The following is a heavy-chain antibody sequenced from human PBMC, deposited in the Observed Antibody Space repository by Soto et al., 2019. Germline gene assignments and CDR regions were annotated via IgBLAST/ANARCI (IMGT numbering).Heavy chain of an antibody. CDR2: IYYSGST. J-gene: IGHJ6*02. V-gene: IGHV4-59*01. Sequence: SETLSLTCTVSCGSISSYYWSWIRQPPGKGLEWIGYIYYSGSTNYNPSLKSRVTISVDTSKNQFSLKLSSVTAADTAVYYCARAPTPYDILTGYLHYYYYGMDVWGQGTTVTVSS. CDR3: ARAPTPYDILTGYLHYYYYGMDV. D-gene: IGHD3-9*01. CDR1: CGSISSYY.